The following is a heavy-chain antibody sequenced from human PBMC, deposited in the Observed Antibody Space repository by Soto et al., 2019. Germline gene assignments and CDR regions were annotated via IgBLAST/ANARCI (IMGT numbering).Heavy chain of an antibody. J-gene: IGHJ6*03. D-gene: IGHD2-2*01. CDR1: GFTFGSYA. CDR2: LGGNGFTT. Sequence: EVQLLESGGGLVQPGGSLRLSCVVSGFTFGSYAMSWVLQAPEKGPEWVAILGGNGFTTYYADSVKGRFTISGDKSKSTLFLQMTSLRADETGVYYCAKALRPSLNFFYYMEVWGRGTYVTVSS. V-gene: IGHV3-23*01. CDR3: AKALRPSLNFFYYMEV.